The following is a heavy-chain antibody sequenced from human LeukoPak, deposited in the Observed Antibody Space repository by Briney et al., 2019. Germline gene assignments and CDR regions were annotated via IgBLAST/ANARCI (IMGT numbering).Heavy chain of an antibody. CDR2: INAGNGNT. CDR3: ARASVYSSSTTFDY. D-gene: IGHD6-13*01. Sequence: GASVKVSSKASGYTFTTYAMHWVRQAPGQRLEWMGWINAGNGNTKYSQKFQGRVTVTRDTTSSTAYMELSSLRSEDTAVYYCARASVYSSSTTFDYWGQGTLVTVSS. CDR1: GYTFTTYA. J-gene: IGHJ4*02. V-gene: IGHV1-3*01.